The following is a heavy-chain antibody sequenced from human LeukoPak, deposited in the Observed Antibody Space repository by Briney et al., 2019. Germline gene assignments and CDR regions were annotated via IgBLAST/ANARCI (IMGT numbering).Heavy chain of an antibody. CDR3: ARGDSSSWYSAFDI. CDR2: ISYDGSNK. V-gene: IGHV3-30*03. CDR1: RFTFSSYW. D-gene: IGHD6-13*01. J-gene: IGHJ3*02. Sequence: GSLRLSCAASRFTFSSYWMSWVRQAPGKGLEWVAVISYDGSNKYYADSVKGRFTISRDNSKNTLYLQMNSLRAEDTAVYYCARGDSSSWYSAFDIWGQGTMVTVSS.